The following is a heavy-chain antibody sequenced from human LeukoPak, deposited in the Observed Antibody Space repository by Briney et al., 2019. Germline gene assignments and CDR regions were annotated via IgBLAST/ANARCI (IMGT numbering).Heavy chain of an antibody. V-gene: IGHV4-59*01. CDR2: IYHSGST. CDR3: GRGSLGSGGTYY. CDR1: GGSISHFL. D-gene: IGHD6-19*01. J-gene: IGHJ4*02. Sequence: PSETLSLTCTISGGSISHFLWSWIRQPPGKGLEWIGYIYHSGSTKYNASLKSRVAISIDTSKNQFSLKLSSVTAADTAVYYCGRGSLGSGGTYYWGQGTLVTVSS.